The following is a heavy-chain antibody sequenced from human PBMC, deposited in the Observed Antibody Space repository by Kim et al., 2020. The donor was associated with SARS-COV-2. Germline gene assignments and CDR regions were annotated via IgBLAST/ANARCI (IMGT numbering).Heavy chain of an antibody. Sequence: PSLKIRVTIPVDRSKNQFSLKLSSVTAADTAVYYCARAYYDSSGYYAVDYWGQGTLVTVSS. CDR3: ARAYYDSSGYYAVDY. J-gene: IGHJ4*02. V-gene: IGHV4-30-2*01. D-gene: IGHD3-22*01.